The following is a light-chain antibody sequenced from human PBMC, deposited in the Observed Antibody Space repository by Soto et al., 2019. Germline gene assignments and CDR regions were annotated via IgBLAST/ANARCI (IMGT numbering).Light chain of an antibody. Sequence: EIVLTQSPGTLSLSPWERATLSCRASPSVSSSYLAWYQQKPGQAPRLLIYGASTRATGIPDRFSGSGSGTDFTLTISRLEPEDFAVYYCQQYGSSPRTFGQGTKVDIK. CDR2: GAS. CDR3: QQYGSSPRT. CDR1: PSVSSSY. J-gene: IGKJ1*01. V-gene: IGKV3-20*01.